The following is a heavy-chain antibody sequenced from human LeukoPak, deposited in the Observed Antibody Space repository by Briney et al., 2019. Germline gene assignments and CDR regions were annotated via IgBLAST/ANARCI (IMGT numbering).Heavy chain of an antibody. CDR2: IYPGDSDT. D-gene: IGHD2-15*01. J-gene: IGHJ5*02. V-gene: IGHV5-51*01. Sequence: GESLKISCKGSGYSFTTYWIAWVRQMPGKGLEWMGIIYPGDSDTRYSPSFQGQVTISADNSISPAYLQWSSLNASDTAMYYCARQFCSGGSCQNWFDPWGQGTLVTVSS. CDR1: GYSFTTYW. CDR3: ARQFCSGGSCQNWFDP.